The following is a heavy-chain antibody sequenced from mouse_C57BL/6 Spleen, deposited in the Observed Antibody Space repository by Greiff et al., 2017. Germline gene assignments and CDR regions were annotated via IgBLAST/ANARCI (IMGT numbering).Heavy chain of an antibody. J-gene: IGHJ4*01. CDR2: ISYDGSN. Sequence: EVQLQQSGPGLVKPSQSLSLTCSVTGYSITSGYYWNWIRQFPGNKLEWMGYISYDGSNNYNPSLKNRISITRDTSKNQFFLKLNSVTTEDTATYYWAREAITAVVAEDYAMDYWGQGTSVTVSS. D-gene: IGHD1-1*01. CDR3: AREAITAVVAEDYAMDY. V-gene: IGHV3-6*01. CDR1: GYSITSGYY.